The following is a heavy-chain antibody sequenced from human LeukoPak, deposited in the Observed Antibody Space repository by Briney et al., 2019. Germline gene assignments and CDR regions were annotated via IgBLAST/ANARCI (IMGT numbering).Heavy chain of an antibody. J-gene: IGHJ4*02. D-gene: IGHD2-2*01. CDR3: AGSSEAAAYLLFDY. V-gene: IGHV4-30-4*01. CDR1: GGSISSGDYY. Sequence: PSQTLSLTCTVSGGSISSGDYYWSWIRQPPGKDLEWIGYIYYSGSTYYNPSLKSRVTISVDTSKNQFSLKLSSVTAADTAVYYCAGSSEAAAYLLFDYWGQGTLVTVSS. CDR2: IYYSGST.